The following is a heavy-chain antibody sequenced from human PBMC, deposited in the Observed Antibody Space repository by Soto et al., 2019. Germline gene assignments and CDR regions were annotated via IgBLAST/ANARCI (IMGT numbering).Heavy chain of an antibody. V-gene: IGHV1-3*01. CDR1: GYTFTSYA. CDR2: INAGNGNT. Sequence: ASVTVSCKASGYTFTSYAMHWVRQAPGQRLEWMGWINAGNGNTKYSQKFQGRVTITRDTSASTAYMELSSLRSEDTAVYYCARVAGYCSSTSCYSWFDPWGQGTLVTVSS. CDR3: ARVAGYCSSTSCYSWFDP. D-gene: IGHD2-2*01. J-gene: IGHJ5*02.